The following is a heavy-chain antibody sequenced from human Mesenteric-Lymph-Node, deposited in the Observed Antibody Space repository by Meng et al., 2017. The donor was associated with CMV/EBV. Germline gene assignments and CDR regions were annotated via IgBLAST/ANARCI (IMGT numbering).Heavy chain of an antibody. Sequence: PSGASSRFTFSSYSMNWVRLAPGKGLEWLAHSSTSGSVTFYADSVKGRLTISRDNAKNSLYLQMNSLRAEDTAMYYCVRYSSATYDYWGQGTLVTVSS. CDR3: VRYSSATYDY. D-gene: IGHD3-10*01. CDR2: SSTSGSVT. CDR1: RFTFSSYS. J-gene: IGHJ4*02. V-gene: IGHV3-21*05.